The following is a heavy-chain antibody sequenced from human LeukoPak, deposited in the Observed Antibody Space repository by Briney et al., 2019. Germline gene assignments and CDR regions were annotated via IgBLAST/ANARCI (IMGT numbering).Heavy chain of an antibody. D-gene: IGHD6-13*01. V-gene: IGHV3-53*01. CDR3: ARDAPQVPAAGVLAS. J-gene: IGHJ5*02. CDR1: GFTVSDNY. Sequence: GGSLRLSCAASGFTVSDNYMGWVRQAPGKGLEWVSVIYSRGDTYYADSVEGRFTISKDNSKNTLFLQMNSLRVEDTAIYYCARDAPQVPAAGVLASWGQGSLVTVSS. CDR2: IYSRGDT.